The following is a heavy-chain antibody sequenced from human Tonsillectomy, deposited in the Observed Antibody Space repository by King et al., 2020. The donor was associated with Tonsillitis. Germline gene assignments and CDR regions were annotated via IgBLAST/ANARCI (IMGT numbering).Heavy chain of an antibody. CDR1: GFSFDDYG. V-gene: IGHV3-9*01. CDR3: GKGRDTAMLSYLDY. CDR2: ISWNSGSI. Sequence: VQLVESGGGLVQPGRSLRLSCAASGFSFDDYGMHWVRQVPGKGLEWVSGISWNSGSIGYADSVRGRFTISRDNARNSLYLQMNSLRAEDTAFYYCGKGRDTAMLSYLDYWGQGTLVTVSS. D-gene: IGHD5-18*01. J-gene: IGHJ4*02.